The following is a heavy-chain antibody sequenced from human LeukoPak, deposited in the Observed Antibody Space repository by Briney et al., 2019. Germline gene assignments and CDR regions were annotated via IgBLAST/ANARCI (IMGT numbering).Heavy chain of an antibody. CDR3: ARETGSILGPMDV. V-gene: IGHV1-2*04. D-gene: IGHD3-9*01. CDR2: INTKRGGT. CDR1: GYTFTGYY. Sequence: GSVTVSCKASGYTFTGYYMHWVGQAPGKGVEWMGWINTKRGGTKYAQKFQGWVTMNRDTSISTAYMELSRLRSDDTAVYYCARETGSILGPMDVWGKVTTVTVSS. J-gene: IGHJ6*04.